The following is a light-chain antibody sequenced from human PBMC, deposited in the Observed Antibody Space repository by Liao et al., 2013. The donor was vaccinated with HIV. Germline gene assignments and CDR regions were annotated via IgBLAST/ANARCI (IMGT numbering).Light chain of an antibody. J-gene: IGLJ2*01. CDR3: QAWDSSAAVV. CDR1: ELENTY. V-gene: IGLV3-1*01. Sequence: SYELTQPPSVSVSPGQTASITCSGGELENTYASWYQQRPGQSPVLVIYQDTKRPSGIPERFSGSNSGSTATLTISGTQAMDDADYFCQAWDSSAAVVFGGGTKLTVL. CDR2: QDT.